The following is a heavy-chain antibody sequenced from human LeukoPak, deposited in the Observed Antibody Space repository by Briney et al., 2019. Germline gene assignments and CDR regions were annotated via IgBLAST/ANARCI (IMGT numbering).Heavy chain of an antibody. CDR2: IWDDGSNM. J-gene: IGHJ4*02. CDR1: GFTFSSYG. CDR3: ARGSWFGELLPFDY. V-gene: IGHV3-33*01. Sequence: PGRSLRLSCVTSGFTFSSYGMNWVRQAPGKGLEWVALIWDDGSNMYYADSVKGRFTISRDNSNNTLYLQMNSLSAEDTAVYYCARGSWFGELLPFDYWGQGTLVTVSS. D-gene: IGHD3-10*01.